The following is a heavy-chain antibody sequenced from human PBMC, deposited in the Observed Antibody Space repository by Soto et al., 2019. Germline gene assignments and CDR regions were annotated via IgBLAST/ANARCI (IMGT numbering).Heavy chain of an antibody. J-gene: IGHJ4*02. CDR3: AKDLGGVGTSVY. Sequence: QVQLVESGGGVVQPGRSLRLSCAASGFTFSRYGMQWVRQAPGKGLEWVAAIAFDGSRQYYADYVKGRFTISRANSKNTVFKQSNSVRDEDTSVYYCAKDLGGVGTSVYWGKGPLVTVPT. CDR2: IAFDGSRQ. V-gene: IGHV3-30*18. CDR1: GFTFSRYG. D-gene: IGHD3-16*01.